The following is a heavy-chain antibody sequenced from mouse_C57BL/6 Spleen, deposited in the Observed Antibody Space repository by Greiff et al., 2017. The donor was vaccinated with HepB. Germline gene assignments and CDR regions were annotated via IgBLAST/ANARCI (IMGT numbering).Heavy chain of an antibody. CDR2: IWRGGST. D-gene: IGHD1-1*01. J-gene: IGHJ1*03. V-gene: IGHV2-5*01. CDR1: GFSLTSYG. CDR3: AKIYYYGSSYDWYFDV. Sequence: QVHVKQSGPGLVQPSQSLSITCTVSGFSLTSYGVHWVRQSPGKGLEWLGVIWRGGSTDYNAAFMSRLSITKDNSKSQVFFKMNSLQADDTAIYYCAKIYYYGSSYDWYFDVWGTGTTVTVSS.